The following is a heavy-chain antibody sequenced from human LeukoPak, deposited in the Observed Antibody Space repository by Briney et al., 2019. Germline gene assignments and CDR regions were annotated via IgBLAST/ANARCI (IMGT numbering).Heavy chain of an antibody. V-gene: IGHV3-30*03. CDR1: GFTFSSYG. J-gene: IGHJ1*01. CDR3: ATIPLKGNEYFQH. CDR2: ISYDGSNK. D-gene: IGHD2-2*02. Sequence: GGSLRLSCAASGFTFSSYGMHWVRQAPGKGLEWVAVISYDGSNKYYADSVKGRFTISRDNSKNTLYLQMNSLRAEDTAIYYCATIPLKGNEYFQHWGQGTLVTVSS.